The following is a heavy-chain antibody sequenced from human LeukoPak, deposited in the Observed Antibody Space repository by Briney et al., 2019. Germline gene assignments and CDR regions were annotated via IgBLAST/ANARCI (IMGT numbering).Heavy chain of an antibody. Sequence: SETLSLTCDVSGGSLSPYYWNWIRQSPGKGLEWIGNIYYSGSTNYNPSLKSRVTISVDTSKNQFSLKLSSVTAADTAMYYCARDRYCGGDCTPGAFDIWGQGTMVTVSS. J-gene: IGHJ3*02. CDR2: IYYSGST. V-gene: IGHV4-59*01. D-gene: IGHD2-21*02. CDR3: ARDRYCGGDCTPGAFDI. CDR1: GGSLSPYY.